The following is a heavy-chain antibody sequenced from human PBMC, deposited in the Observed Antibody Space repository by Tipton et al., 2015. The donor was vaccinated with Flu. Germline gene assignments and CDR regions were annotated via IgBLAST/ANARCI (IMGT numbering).Heavy chain of an antibody. Sequence: LRLSCTVSGGSISSYYWSWIRQPPGKGLEWIGEINHSGSTNYNPSLKSRVTISVDTSKNQFSLKLSSVTAADTAVYYCARRDKTRTRGYFQHWGQGTLVTVSS. V-gene: IGHV4-34*01. CDR2: INHSGST. J-gene: IGHJ1*01. CDR3: ARRDKTRTRGYFQH. D-gene: IGHD2-2*01. CDR1: GGSISSYY.